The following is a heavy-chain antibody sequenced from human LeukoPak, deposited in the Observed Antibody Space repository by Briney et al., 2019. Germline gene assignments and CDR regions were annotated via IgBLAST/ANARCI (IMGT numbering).Heavy chain of an antibody. CDR3: ARDLVVPAAKYYYYGMDV. J-gene: IGHJ6*02. Sequence: GGSLRLSCAASGFTFSFYNMNWVRQAPGKGLEWVSYISRDSITTYYADSVKGRFTISRDNAKNSLYLQMNSLRDEDTAVYYCARDLVVPAAKYYYYGMDVWGQGTTVTVSS. CDR2: ISRDSITT. V-gene: IGHV3-48*02. D-gene: IGHD2-2*01. CDR1: GFTFSFYN.